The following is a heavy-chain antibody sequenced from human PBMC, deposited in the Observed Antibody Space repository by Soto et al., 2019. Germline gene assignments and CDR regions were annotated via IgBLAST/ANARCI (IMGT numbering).Heavy chain of an antibody. CDR1: GFTLSDYY. V-gene: IGHV3-11*01. D-gene: IGHD3-9*01. J-gene: IGHJ4*02. Sequence: QVQLVESGGGLVKPGGSLRLSCAASGFTLSDYYMTWIRQAPGKGLEWVSDISISGTTIHYADSVRCRFTISRDNAKNSLVVQIDPLRAEDPAVYFWARVRGDGYYNFWGQGTLVTVSS. CDR2: ISISGTTI. CDR3: ARVRGDGYYNF.